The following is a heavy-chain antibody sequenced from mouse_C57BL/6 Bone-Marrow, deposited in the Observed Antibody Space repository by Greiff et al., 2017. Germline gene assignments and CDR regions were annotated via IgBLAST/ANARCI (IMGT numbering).Heavy chain of an antibody. Sequence: QVQLQQSGAELMKPGASVKLSCKATGYTFTSYWMQWVKQRPGHGLEWIGMILPSSGSTNYNEKFKGKATLTVDKSSSTAYMQLSSLTTEDSAIYYCARGDYYGSWFAYWGQGTLVTVSA. V-gene: IGHV1-64*01. J-gene: IGHJ3*01. CDR3: ARGDYYGSWFAY. CDR1: GYTFTSYW. CDR2: ILPSSGST. D-gene: IGHD1-1*01.